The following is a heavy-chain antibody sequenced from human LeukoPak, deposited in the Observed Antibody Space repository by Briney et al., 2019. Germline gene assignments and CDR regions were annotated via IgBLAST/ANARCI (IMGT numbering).Heavy chain of an antibody. D-gene: IGHD6-13*01. CDR2: IYYSGST. Sequence: PSQTLSLTCTVSGGSISSGGYYWSWIRQHPGKGLEWIGYIYYSGSTYYNPSLKSRVTISVDTSKNQFSLKLSSVTAADTAVYYCASPSSPGIAAAVDYFDYWGQGTLVTVSS. V-gene: IGHV4-31*03. CDR1: GGSISSGGYY. J-gene: IGHJ4*02. CDR3: ASPSSPGIAAAVDYFDY.